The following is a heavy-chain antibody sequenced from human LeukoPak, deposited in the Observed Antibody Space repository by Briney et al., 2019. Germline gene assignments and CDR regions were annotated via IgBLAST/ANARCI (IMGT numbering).Heavy chain of an antibody. Sequence: GGSLRLSCKASGFTFNDYAMMWVRQAPGKGPEWVSAIRGGGGSAFYADSVKGRFTISRDNSKYTLFLHMNSLRAEDTAVYYCARDPNGDYIGAFDMWGPGTMVTVSS. V-gene: IGHV3-23*01. CDR2: IRGGGGSA. CDR1: GFTFNDYA. CDR3: ARDPNGDYIGAFDM. D-gene: IGHD4-17*01. J-gene: IGHJ3*02.